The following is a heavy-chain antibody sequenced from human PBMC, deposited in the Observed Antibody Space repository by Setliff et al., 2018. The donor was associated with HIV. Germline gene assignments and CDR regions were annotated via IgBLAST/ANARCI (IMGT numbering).Heavy chain of an antibody. CDR1: GFTFSSYS. Sequence: PGGSLRLSCAASGFTFSSYSMNWVRQAPGKGLEWVSYISSSSSTIYYADSVKGRFTISRDNAKNSLYLQMNSLRAEDTAVYYCARDRRGGYPLFDYWGQGTLVTSPQ. CDR2: ISSSSSTI. V-gene: IGHV3-48*01. J-gene: IGHJ4*02. CDR3: ARDRRGGYPLFDY. D-gene: IGHD1-1*01.